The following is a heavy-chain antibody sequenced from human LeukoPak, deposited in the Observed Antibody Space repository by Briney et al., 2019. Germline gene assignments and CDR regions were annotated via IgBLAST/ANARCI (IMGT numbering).Heavy chain of an antibody. CDR3: ARDLRAQDNWFHP. Sequence: SETLSLTCTVSGGAISSYYWSWILQPPGQGLEWIGYIYYSGSTNYNPSLKSRVTISGDTSKNQFSLKLSSVTAADTAVYYCARDLRAQDNWFHPWGQGTLVTVSS. J-gene: IGHJ5*02. V-gene: IGHV4-59*12. CDR2: IYYSGST. CDR1: GGAISSYY.